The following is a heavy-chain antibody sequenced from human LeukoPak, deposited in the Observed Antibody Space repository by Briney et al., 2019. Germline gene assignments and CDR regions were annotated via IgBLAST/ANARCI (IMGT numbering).Heavy chain of an antibody. CDR1: GGSIRSYY. V-gene: IGHV4-59*01. D-gene: IGHD3-22*01. CDR3: ARDKKDYYDSSGYYYFAFDI. Sequence: NTSETLSLTCTVSGGSIRSYYWSWIRQPPGKGLEWIGYIYYSGSTNYNPSLKSRVTISVDTSKNQFSLQLSSVTAADTAVYYCARDKKDYYDSSGYYYFAFDIWGQGTMVNVSS. CDR2: IYYSGST. J-gene: IGHJ3*02.